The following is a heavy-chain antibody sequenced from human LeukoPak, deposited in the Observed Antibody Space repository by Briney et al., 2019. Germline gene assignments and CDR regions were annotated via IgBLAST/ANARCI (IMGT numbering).Heavy chain of an antibody. Sequence: SETLSLTCTVSGGSISSYYWSWIRQPPGKGLEWIGYIYYSGSTNYNPSLKSRVTISVDTSKNQFSLKLSSVTAADTAVYYCGRVPASSSSRYYYYGMDVWGQGTTVTVSS. CDR1: GGSISSYY. CDR3: GRVPASSSSRYYYYGMDV. D-gene: IGHD6-6*01. J-gene: IGHJ6*02. CDR2: IYYSGST. V-gene: IGHV4-59*01.